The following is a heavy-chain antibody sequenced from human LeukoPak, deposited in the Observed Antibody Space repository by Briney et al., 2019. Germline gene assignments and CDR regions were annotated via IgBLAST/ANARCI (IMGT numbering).Heavy chain of an antibody. CDR2: INQDGSVK. V-gene: IGHV3-7*01. Sequence: GGSLRLSCAASGFTFSNYWMTWVRQAPAKGLEWVANINQDGSVKYYVDSLKGRFTVSRDNAKNSLYLQMNSLRAEDTAVYYCTRIGYSSSCTDYWGQGTLVTVSS. D-gene: IGHD6-13*01. J-gene: IGHJ4*02. CDR3: TRIGYSSSCTDY. CDR1: GFTFSNYW.